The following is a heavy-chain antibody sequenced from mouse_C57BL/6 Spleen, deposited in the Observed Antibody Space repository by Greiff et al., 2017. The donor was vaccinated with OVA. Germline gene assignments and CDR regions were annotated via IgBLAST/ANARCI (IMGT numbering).Heavy chain of an antibody. J-gene: IGHJ1*03. CDR1: GYTFTSYW. CDR3: ARGGELYWYFDV. CDR2: IYPSDSET. Sequence: VQLQQPGAELVRPGSSVKLSCKASGYTFTSYWMDWVKQRPGQGLEWIGNIYPSDSETHYNQKFKDKATLTVDKSSSTAYMQLSSLTSEDSAVYYCARGGELYWYFDVWGTGTTVTVSS. V-gene: IGHV1-61*01.